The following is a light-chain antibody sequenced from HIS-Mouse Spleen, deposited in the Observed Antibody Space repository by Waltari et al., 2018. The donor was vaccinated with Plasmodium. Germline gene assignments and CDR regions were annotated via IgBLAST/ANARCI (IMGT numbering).Light chain of an antibody. V-gene: IGLV2-11*01. CDR1: SSAVGGYNS. J-gene: IGLJ3*02. CDR2: DVS. CDR3: CSYAGSYTWV. Sequence: QSALTQPRSVSGSPGQSVTIPCTGTSSAVGGYNSVSWYQQPPGKAPKLMIYDVSKRPSGVPDRFSGSKSGNTASLTISGLQAEDEADYYCCSYAGSYTWVFGGGTKLTVL.